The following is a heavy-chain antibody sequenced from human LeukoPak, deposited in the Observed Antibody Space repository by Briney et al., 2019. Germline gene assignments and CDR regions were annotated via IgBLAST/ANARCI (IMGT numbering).Heavy chain of an antibody. CDR2: FNSDWSSI. V-gene: IGHV3-74*01. J-gene: IGHJ4*02. CDR1: GFTFSNYW. Sequence: GGSLRLSCSASGFTFSNYWMDWLRQAQGKGLVWVSRFNSDWSSINHVDSVTGRFTISSDNAKNTLYLQRNSLRAEDTAVYYCASAASHRIAAGGDYWGQGTLVTVSS. CDR3: ASAASHRIAAGGDY. D-gene: IGHD6-13*01.